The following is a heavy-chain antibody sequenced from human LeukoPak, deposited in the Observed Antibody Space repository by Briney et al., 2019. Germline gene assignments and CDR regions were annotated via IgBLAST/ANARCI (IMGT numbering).Heavy chain of an antibody. CDR1: GFTFSSYS. CDR3: ARDSPNYYDSRSPSGY. V-gene: IGHV3-7*01. J-gene: IGHJ4*02. CDR2: IKQDGSEK. D-gene: IGHD3-22*01. Sequence: PGGSLRLSCAASGFTFSSYSMSWVRQAPGKGLEWVANIKQDGSEKYYVDSVKGRFTISRDNAKNSLYLQMNSLRAEDTAVYYCARDSPNYYDSRSPSGYWGQGTLVTVSS.